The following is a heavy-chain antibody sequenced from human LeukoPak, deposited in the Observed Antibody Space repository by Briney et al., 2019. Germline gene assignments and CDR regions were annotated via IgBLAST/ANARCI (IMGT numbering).Heavy chain of an antibody. CDR1: GFTFSSYA. J-gene: IGHJ4*02. V-gene: IGHV3-23*01. Sequence: QSGGSLRLSCAASGFTFSSYAMSWVRQVPGKGLEWVSVISGSGDNTYYADSVKGRFTISRDNSKNMLHLQMNSLRAEDTAVYYCAKWKYSNSGIDDYWGQGTLVTVSS. D-gene: IGHD6-6*01. CDR2: ISGSGDNT. CDR3: AKWKYSNSGIDDY.